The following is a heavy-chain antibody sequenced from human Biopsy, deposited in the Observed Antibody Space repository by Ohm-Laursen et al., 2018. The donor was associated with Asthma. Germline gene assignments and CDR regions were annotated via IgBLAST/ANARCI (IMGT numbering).Heavy chain of an antibody. Sequence: SLRLSCAASGLTFRNYGMHWVRQAPGKGLEWVALISFDGSTKYFADSVKGRFTISRDNSKNTLYLQMHSLRAEDTAVYYCARVQKSPGDRWFDPWGQGTLVTVSS. CDR2: ISFDGSTK. J-gene: IGHJ5*02. CDR3: ARVQKSPGDRWFDP. D-gene: IGHD7-27*01. V-gene: IGHV3-30*03. CDR1: GLTFRNYG.